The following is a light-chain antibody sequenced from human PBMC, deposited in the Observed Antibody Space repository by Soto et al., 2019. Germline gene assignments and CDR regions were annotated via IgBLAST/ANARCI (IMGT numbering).Light chain of an antibody. CDR1: SGSIASHY. Sequence: NFMLTQSHSVSESPGKTVTISCTRSSGSIASHYVHWYQQRPGSSPTTVIYEDNQRPSGVPDRFSGSVDRSSNSASLTISGLKTEDEADYYCQSYDTSIQVFGGGTELTVL. CDR2: EDN. CDR3: QSYDTSIQV. J-gene: IGLJ2*01. V-gene: IGLV6-57*01.